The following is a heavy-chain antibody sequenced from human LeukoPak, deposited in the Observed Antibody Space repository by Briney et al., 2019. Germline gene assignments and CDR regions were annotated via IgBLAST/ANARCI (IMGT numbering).Heavy chain of an antibody. CDR3: AKDRTKLAIFGVVKGQWRGWFDP. V-gene: IGHV3-11*01. CDR2: ISSSGSTI. D-gene: IGHD3-3*02. Sequence: KPGGSLRLSRAASGFTFSDYYMSWIRQAPGKGREWVSYISSSGSTIYYADSVKGRFTISRDNAKNTLYLQMNSMRAEDTAVYYCAKDRTKLAIFGVVKGQWRGWFDPWGQGTLVTVSS. CDR1: GFTFSDYY. J-gene: IGHJ5*02.